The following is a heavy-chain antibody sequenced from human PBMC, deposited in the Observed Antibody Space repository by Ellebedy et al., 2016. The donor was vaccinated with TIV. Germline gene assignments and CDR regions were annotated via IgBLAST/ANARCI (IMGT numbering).Heavy chain of an antibody. V-gene: IGHV3-30*03. J-gene: IGHJ6*03. Sequence: GESLKISXAASGFTFSNYSMNWVRQAPGKGLEWVAVISYDGSNKYYADSVKGRFTISRDNSKNTLYLQMNSLRAEDTAVYYCARGQERGYSYGWKDYYYYYMDVWGKGTTVTVSS. CDR1: GFTFSNYS. CDR2: ISYDGSNK. D-gene: IGHD5-18*01. CDR3: ARGQERGYSYGWKDYYYYYMDV.